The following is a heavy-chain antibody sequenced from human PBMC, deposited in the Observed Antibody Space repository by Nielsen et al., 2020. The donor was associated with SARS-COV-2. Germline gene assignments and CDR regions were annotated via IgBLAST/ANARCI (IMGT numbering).Heavy chain of an antibody. J-gene: IGHJ4*02. CDR1: GFTFSSYA. CDR2: ITYDGSNK. V-gene: IGHV3-30*04. Sequence: GESLKISCAASGFTFSSYAMHWVRQAPGKGLEWVAVITYDGSNKYYADSVKGRFTISRDNSKNTLYLQMNSLREDDTAVYYCARETFEYTSSFYDYWGQGTLVTVSS. D-gene: IGHD6-6*01. CDR3: ARETFEYTSSFYDY.